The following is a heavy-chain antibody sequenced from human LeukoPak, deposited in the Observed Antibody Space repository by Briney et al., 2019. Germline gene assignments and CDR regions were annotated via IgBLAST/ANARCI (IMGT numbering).Heavy chain of an antibody. CDR3: ARHLFSYYYDSSGYYYVWYFDY. V-gene: IGHV4-34*01. CDR1: GGSFSGYY. CDR2: INHSGST. Sequence: SETLSLTCAVYGGSFSGYYWSWIRQPPGKGLEWIGEINHSGSTNYNPSLKSRVTISVDTSKNQFSLKLSSVTAADTAVYYCARHLFSYYYDSSGYYYVWYFDYWGQGTLVTVSS. D-gene: IGHD3-22*01. J-gene: IGHJ4*02.